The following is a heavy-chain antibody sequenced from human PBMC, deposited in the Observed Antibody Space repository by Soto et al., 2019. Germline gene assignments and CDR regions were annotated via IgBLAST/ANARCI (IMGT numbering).Heavy chain of an antibody. Sequence: QVQLQQWGAGLLKPSETLSLTCAVYGGSFSGYYWRWIRQPPGKGLEWIGEINHSGSTNYNPSLKGRATISVDTSKNQFSRKLSSVTAADTAVYYCARGSDYYGSGDHFAYWGQGTLVTVSS. J-gene: IGHJ4*02. V-gene: IGHV4-34*01. D-gene: IGHD3-10*01. CDR3: ARGSDYYGSGDHFAY. CDR2: INHSGST. CDR1: GGSFSGYY.